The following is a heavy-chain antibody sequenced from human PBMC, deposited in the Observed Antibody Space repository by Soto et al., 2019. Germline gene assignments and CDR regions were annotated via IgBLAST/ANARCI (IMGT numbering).Heavy chain of an antibody. V-gene: IGHV4-34*01. D-gene: IGHD3-10*01. Sequence: PSETLSLTCAVYGGSFSGYYWSWIRQPPGKGLEWIGEINHSGSTNYNPSLKSRVTISVDTSKNQFSLKLSSVTAADTAVYYCARGTPITMVRGVIKSYYYYMDVWGKGTTVTVSS. CDR2: INHSGST. J-gene: IGHJ6*03. CDR3: ARGTPITMVRGVIKSYYYYMDV. CDR1: GGSFSGYY.